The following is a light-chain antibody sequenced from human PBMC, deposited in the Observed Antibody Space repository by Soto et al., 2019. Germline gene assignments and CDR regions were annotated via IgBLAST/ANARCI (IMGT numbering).Light chain of an antibody. V-gene: IGLV1-40*01. CDR3: QSYDSSLSVVV. CDR1: SSNIGAGYD. J-gene: IGLJ2*01. Sequence: QSVLTQPPSVSGAPGQRVTISCTGSSSNIGAGYDVHWYQQLPGTAPKLLIYGNNNRPSGVPDRFSGSKSGTSASLAITGLQAEDEADYYCQSYDSSLSVVVFGGGTKHRP. CDR2: GNN.